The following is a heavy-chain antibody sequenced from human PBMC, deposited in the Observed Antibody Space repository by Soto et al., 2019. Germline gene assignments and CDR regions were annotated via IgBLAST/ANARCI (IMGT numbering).Heavy chain of an antibody. CDR2: IIPILDVS. J-gene: IGHJ4*02. CDR3: ATGPHYFDY. Sequence: QVQLVQSGAEVKKPGSSVKVSCTASGGTFISYTVSWVRQAPGQGLQYMGRIIPILDVSNFAQEFQGRVTITADKSTSTVYMELSSLRSEDTAVYYCATGPHYFDYWGQGTRVTVSS. CDR1: GGTFISYT. V-gene: IGHV1-69*02.